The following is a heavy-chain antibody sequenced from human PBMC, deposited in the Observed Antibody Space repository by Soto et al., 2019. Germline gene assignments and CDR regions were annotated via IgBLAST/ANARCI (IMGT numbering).Heavy chain of an antibody. J-gene: IGHJ4*02. Sequence: GGSLRLSCAASGFTFDDYAMHWVRQAPGKGLEWVSGISWNSGSIGYADSVKGRFTISRDNAKNSLYLQMNSLRAEDTALYYCAKGAPWQYQLYPARVEYWGQGTLVTVSS. CDR3: AKGAPWQYQLYPARVEY. V-gene: IGHV3-9*01. CDR2: ISWNSGSI. D-gene: IGHD2-2*01. CDR1: GFTFDDYA.